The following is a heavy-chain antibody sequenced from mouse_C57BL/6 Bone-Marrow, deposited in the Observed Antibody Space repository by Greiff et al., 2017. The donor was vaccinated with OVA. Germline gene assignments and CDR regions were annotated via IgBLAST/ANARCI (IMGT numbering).Heavy chain of an antibody. CDR1: GYTFTSYG. V-gene: IGHV1-81*01. D-gene: IGHD3-1*01. CDR3: ARSGGSPWFAY. Sequence: VQLQQSGAELARPGASVKLSCKASGYTFTSYGISWVKQRTGQGLEWIGEIYPGSGNTYYTEKLKGKATLTADKSSSTAYMELRSLTSEDSAVYFWARSGGSPWFAYWGQGTLVTVSA. J-gene: IGHJ3*01. CDR2: IYPGSGNT.